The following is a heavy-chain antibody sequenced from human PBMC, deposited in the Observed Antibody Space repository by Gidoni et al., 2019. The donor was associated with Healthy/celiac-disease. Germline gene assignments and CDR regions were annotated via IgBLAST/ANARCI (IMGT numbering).Heavy chain of an antibody. CDR2: IIPIFGTA. V-gene: IGHV1-69*06. CDR1: GSTLRTYA. D-gene: IGHD5-12*01. Sequence: QVQLVQSGAEVKKPGSSVKVSCKASGSTLRTYAISWVRQAPGQGLEWMGGIIPIFGTANYAQKFQGRVTITADKSTSTAYMELSSLRSEDTAVYYCAREEYSDYGGGYFDLWGRGTLVTVSS. J-gene: IGHJ2*01. CDR3: AREEYSDYGGGYFDL.